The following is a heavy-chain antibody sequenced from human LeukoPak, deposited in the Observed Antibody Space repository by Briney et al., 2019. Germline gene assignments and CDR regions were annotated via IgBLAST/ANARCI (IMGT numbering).Heavy chain of an antibody. D-gene: IGHD6-19*01. CDR1: GGSISSYY. J-gene: IGHJ5*02. V-gene: IGHV4-59*12. CDR3: ARRKRSSGWYRSNWFDP. Sequence: SETLSLTCTVSGGSISSYYWSWIRQPPGKGLEWIGYIYYSGSTNYNPSLKSRVTISVDTSKNQFSLKLSSVTAADTAVYYCARRKRSSGWYRSNWFDPWGQGTLVTVSS. CDR2: IYYSGST.